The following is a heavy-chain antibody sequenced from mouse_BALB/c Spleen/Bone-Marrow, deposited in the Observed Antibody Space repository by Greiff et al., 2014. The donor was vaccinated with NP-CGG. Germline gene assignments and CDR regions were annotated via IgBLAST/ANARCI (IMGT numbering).Heavy chain of an antibody. CDR2: INSDGGST. CDR3: ARHRYDYDGAMDY. Sequence: EVQVVESGGGLVQPGESLKLSCESDEYEFPSHDMSWVRKAPEKRLELVAAINSDGGSTYYPDTMERRFIISRDNTKKTLYLQMSSLRSEDTALYYCARHRYDYDGAMDYWGQGTSVTVSS. D-gene: IGHD2-4*01. J-gene: IGHJ4*01. CDR1: EYEFPSHD. V-gene: IGHV5-2*01.